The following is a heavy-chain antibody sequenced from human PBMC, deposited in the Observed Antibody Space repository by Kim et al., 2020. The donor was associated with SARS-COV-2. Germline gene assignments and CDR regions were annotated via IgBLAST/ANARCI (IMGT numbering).Heavy chain of an antibody. D-gene: IGHD6-13*01. J-gene: IGHJ4*02. Sequence: GGSLRLSCTASGFTFSNYGMSWVRQAPGKGLEWVSGISGSGDTTSYADSVKGRFTIPRDNSKNALYLQMSSLRAEDTAIYYCANPRQPDYWGQGTLVTVSS. V-gene: IGHV3-23*01. CDR1: GFTFSNYG. CDR3: ANPRQPDY. CDR2: ISGSGDTT.